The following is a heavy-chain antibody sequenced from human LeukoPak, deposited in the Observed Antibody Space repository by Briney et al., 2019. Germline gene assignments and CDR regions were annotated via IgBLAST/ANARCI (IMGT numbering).Heavy chain of an antibody. Sequence: SETLSLTCTVSGGSISSSSYYWGWIRQPPGKGLEWIGSIYYSGSTYYNPSLKSRVTISVDTSKNQFSLKLSSVTAADTAVYYCARAYCSSSSCSAVGYFNLWGRGTLVTVSS. CDR1: GGSISSSSYY. D-gene: IGHD2-2*01. CDR2: IYYSGST. CDR3: ARAYCSSSSCSAVGYFNL. J-gene: IGHJ2*01. V-gene: IGHV4-39*07.